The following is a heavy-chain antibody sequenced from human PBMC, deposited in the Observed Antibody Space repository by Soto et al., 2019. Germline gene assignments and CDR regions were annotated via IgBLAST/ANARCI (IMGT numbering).Heavy chain of an antibody. CDR1: GFTFSSYS. CDR2: ISSSSSYI. V-gene: IGHV3-21*01. CDR3: ARGCQDDILTGYYGSCFDY. J-gene: IGHJ4*02. D-gene: IGHD3-9*01. Sequence: VQLVESGGGLVKPGGSLRLSCAASGFTFSSYSMNWVRQAPGKGLEWVSSISSSSSYIYYADSVKGRFTISRDNAKNSLYLQMNSLRAEDTAVYYCARGCQDDILTGYYGSCFDYWGQGTLVTVSS.